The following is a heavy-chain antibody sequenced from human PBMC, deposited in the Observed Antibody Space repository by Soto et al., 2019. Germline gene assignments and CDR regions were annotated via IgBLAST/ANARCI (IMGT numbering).Heavy chain of an antibody. CDR1: GDSVSTNSAT. D-gene: IGHD6-13*01. CDR3: ARDTSLVAAAGRRRVWFDP. J-gene: IGHJ5*02. V-gene: IGHV6-1*01. Sequence: SQTLSLTCAISGDSVSTNSATWDWTRQSPSRGLEWLGRTYYRSKWYNDYAVSVKSRITINPDTSKNQFSLQLNSVTPEDTAVYYCARDTSLVAAAGRRRVWFDPWGQGTLVTVSS. CDR2: TYYRSKWYN.